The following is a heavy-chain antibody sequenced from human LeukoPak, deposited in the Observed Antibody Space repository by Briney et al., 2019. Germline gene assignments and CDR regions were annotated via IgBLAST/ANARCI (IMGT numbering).Heavy chain of an antibody. D-gene: IGHD3-3*01. J-gene: IGHJ4*02. Sequence: GGSLRLSCAASGFTFDDYAMHWVRQAPGKGLEWVSGISWNSGSIGYADSVKGRFTISRDNAKNSLYLQMNSLRAEDTALYYCAKDTDFWSGYFDYWGPGTLVTVSS. V-gene: IGHV3-9*01. CDR3: AKDTDFWSGYFDY. CDR2: ISWNSGSI. CDR1: GFTFDDYA.